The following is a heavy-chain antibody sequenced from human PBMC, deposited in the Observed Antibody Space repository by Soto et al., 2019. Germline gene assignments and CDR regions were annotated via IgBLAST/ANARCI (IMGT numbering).Heavy chain of an antibody. CDR2: MNPNSGNT. CDR1: GYTFTSYD. CDR3: ARDRSFIAAAGTFFDY. J-gene: IGHJ4*02. V-gene: IGHV1-8*01. D-gene: IGHD6-13*01. Sequence: ASVKVSCKASGYTFTSYDINWVRQATGQGLEWMGWMNPNSGNTGYAQKFQGRVTMTRNTSISTAYMELSSLRSDDTAVYYCARDRSFIAAAGTFFDYWGQGTLVTVSS.